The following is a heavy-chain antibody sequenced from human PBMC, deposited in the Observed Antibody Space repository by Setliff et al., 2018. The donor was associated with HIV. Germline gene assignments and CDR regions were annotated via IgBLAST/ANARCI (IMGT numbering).Heavy chain of an antibody. CDR3: ARGNGHFDS. D-gene: IGHD2-8*01. Sequence: GASVKVSCKASGYPFSGYGISWVRQAPGQGLEWMGWISAYSGDTNYAQKFQGRVTMSTETSTTTAYMELRSLRSDDTAVYYCARGNGHFDSWGQGSLVTVSS. CDR1: GYPFSGYG. V-gene: IGHV1-18*01. CDR2: ISAYSGDT. J-gene: IGHJ4*02.